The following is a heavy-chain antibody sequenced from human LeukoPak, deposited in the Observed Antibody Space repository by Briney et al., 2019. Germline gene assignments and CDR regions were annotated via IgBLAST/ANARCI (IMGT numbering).Heavy chain of an antibody. J-gene: IGHJ3*01. CDR1: GFTFSHYG. Sequence: GGSLRLSCAASGFTFSHYGMHWVRLAPGKGLEWVSAIWYDGSKAYSADSVKGRFTISRDNSKNTLNLQMNSLTGEDTAVYYCARESWDHYRGYTCYGVFDLWGQGTMVTVSA. D-gene: IGHD3-16*02. CDR2: IWYDGSKA. V-gene: IGHV3-33*01. CDR3: ARESWDHYRGYTCYGVFDL.